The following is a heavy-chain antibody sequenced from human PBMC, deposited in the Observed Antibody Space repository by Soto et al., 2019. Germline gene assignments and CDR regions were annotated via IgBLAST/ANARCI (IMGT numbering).Heavy chain of an antibody. CDR2: MSFDGRYK. J-gene: IGHJ4*02. CDR1: GFDLSTYS. CDR3: ARTSGWYEASDFDY. V-gene: IGHV3-30*04. Sequence: QVQLVQSEGGVVQPGMSLTLSCAASGFDLSTYSMHWVLQATGKGLDWVAVMSFDGRYKFYGESVKGRFTISRDSSNLYLQMNTLAPEDTALYYCARTSGWYEASDFDYWGQGTLVTVSS. D-gene: IGHD6-19*01.